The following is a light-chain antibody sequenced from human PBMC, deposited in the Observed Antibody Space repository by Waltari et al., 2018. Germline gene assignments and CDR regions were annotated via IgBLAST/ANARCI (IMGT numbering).Light chain of an antibody. J-gene: IGKJ1*01. V-gene: IGKV1-5*03. CDR1: QRINTW. Sequence: DIQMTQSPSTLSASVGDRVIITCRASQRINTWLAWYQQKPGKAPRVLIYRASSLETGVPSRFSGSGSGTEFTLTISGLQPDDFATYYCQQYNSYSTFGQGTRVEIK. CDR2: RAS. CDR3: QQYNSYST.